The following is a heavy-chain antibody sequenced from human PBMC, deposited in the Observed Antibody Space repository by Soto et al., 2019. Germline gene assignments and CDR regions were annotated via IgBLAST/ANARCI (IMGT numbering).Heavy chain of an antibody. Sequence: PGGSLRLSCAASGVTFSNAWMSWVRQAPGKGLEWVGRIKSKTGGGTTDYAAPVKGRFTISRDDSKNTLYLQMNSLETEDTAVYYCTTDTLDMAPVLRFLEWSSDNWFDPWGQGTLVTVSS. CDR1: GVTFSNAW. CDR2: IKSKTGGGTT. J-gene: IGHJ5*02. V-gene: IGHV3-15*01. D-gene: IGHD3-3*01. CDR3: TTDTLDMAPVLRFLEWSSDNWFDP.